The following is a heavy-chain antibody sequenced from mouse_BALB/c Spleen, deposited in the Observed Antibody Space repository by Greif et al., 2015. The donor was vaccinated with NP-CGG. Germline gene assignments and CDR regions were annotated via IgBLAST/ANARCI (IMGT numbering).Heavy chain of an antibody. V-gene: IGHV7-3*02. D-gene: IGHD2-4*01. CDR2: IRNKANGYTT. J-gene: IGHJ3*01. Sequence: EVKVVESGGGLVQPGGSLRLSCATSGFTFTDYYMSWVRQPPGKALEWLGFIRNKANGYTTEYSASVKGRFTISRDNSQSILYLQMNTLRAEDSATYYCARDFDYGWFAYWGQGTLVTVSA. CDR3: ARDFDYGWFAY. CDR1: GFTFTDYY.